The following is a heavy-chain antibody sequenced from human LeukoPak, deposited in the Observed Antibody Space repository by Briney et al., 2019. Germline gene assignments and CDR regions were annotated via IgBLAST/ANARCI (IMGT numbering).Heavy chain of an antibody. CDR3: AKVTGGDMITYGGLDY. CDR2: IYVSGDT. Sequence: GGSLRLSCAASGFTFSRYWMSWVRQAPGKGLEWVSLIYVSGDTYYTDSVKGRFTISRDNSKNTLYLQMNSLRAEDTAVYYCAKVTGGDMITYGGLDYWGQGTLVTVSS. CDR1: GFTFSRYW. V-gene: IGHV3-23*01. J-gene: IGHJ4*02. D-gene: IGHD3-16*01.